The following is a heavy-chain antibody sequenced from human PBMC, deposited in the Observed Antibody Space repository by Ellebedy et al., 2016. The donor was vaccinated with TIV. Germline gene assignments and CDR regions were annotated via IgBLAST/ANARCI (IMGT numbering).Heavy chain of an antibody. Sequence: SETLSLTXTVSGGSISSSSYYWGWIRQPAGKGLEWIGRIYTSGSTNYNPSLKSRVTMSVDTSKNQFSLKLSSVTAADTAVYYCARAVGEDIVVVPAAPNDAFDIWGQGTMVTVSS. CDR2: IYTSGST. CDR3: ARAVGEDIVVVPAAPNDAFDI. V-gene: IGHV4-61*02. CDR1: GGSISSSSYY. J-gene: IGHJ3*02. D-gene: IGHD2-2*01.